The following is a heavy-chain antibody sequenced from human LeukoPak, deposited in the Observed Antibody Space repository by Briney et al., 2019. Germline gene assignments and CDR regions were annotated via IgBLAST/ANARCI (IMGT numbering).Heavy chain of an antibody. CDR3: TRGLAALSALTVVLY. D-gene: IGHD2-15*01. CDR1: GFTFGDYA. V-gene: IGHV3-49*03. CDR2: IRCKAYGGTT. Sequence: QPGRSLRLSCTGSGFTFGDYAMSWFRQAPGKGLEWVGFIRCKAYGGTTEYAASVKGRFTISRDDSKSIAYLQMNSLKTEDTAVYYCTRGLAALSALTVVLYWGQGTLVTVSS. J-gene: IGHJ4*02.